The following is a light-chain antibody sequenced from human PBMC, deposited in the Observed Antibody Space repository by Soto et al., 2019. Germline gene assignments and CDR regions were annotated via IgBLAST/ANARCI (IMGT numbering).Light chain of an antibody. V-gene: IGKV1-39*01. Sequence: DIQITQSPSSLSASVPERFTITCRASQSIVTYLNWYLQKPGKAPKLLIYAASNLQSGVPSRFSGSGSGTDFTLTISSLQPEDFATYFCQQSYSTPPWTFGQGTKVDIK. CDR2: AAS. J-gene: IGKJ1*01. CDR3: QQSYSTPPWT. CDR1: QSIVTY.